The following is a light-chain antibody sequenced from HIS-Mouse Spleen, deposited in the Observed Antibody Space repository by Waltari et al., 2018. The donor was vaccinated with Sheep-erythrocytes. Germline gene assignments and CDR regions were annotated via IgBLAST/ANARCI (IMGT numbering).Light chain of an antibody. Sequence: QSALTQPRSVSGSPGQSVTISCTGTSSDVGRYNYVSSYQQHPGTAPKLMIYDVSKRPSGVPDRFSGSKSGNTASLTISGLQAEDEADYYCCSYAGSYNHVFATGTKVTVL. CDR1: SSDVGRYNY. CDR3: CSYAGSYNHV. J-gene: IGLJ1*01. CDR2: DVS. V-gene: IGLV2-11*01.